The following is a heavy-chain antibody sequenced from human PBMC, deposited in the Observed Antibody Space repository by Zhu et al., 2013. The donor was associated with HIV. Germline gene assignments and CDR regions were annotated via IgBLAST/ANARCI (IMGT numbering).Heavy chain of an antibody. CDR3: AREGVERLSAVIDV. CDR1: RHLQQLW. V-gene: IGHV1-8*02. D-gene: IGHD3-10*01. Sequence: QVQLVQSGAEVKKPGVLGEGLLQGFWRHLQQLWYQLGATGPLGQGLEWMGWMDPNSGKTGYAQKFQDRVTMTRDTSIGTAYMELSSLRSEDTAVYYCAREGVERLSAVIDVWGLGTLVTVSS. CDR2: MDPNSGKT. J-gene: IGHJ5*02.